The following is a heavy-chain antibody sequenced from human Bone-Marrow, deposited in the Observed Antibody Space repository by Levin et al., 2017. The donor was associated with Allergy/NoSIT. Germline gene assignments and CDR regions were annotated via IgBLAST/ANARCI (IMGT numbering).Heavy chain of an antibody. V-gene: IGHV1-69*13. CDR1: GGTFSSYA. D-gene: IGHD6-19*01. CDR3: ARSGYSSGWDFDY. Sequence: ASVKVSCKASGGTFSSYAISWVRQAPGQGLEWMGGIIPIFGTANYAQKFQGRVTITADESTSTAYMELSSLRSEDTAVYYCARSGYSSGWDFDYWGQGTLVTVSS. J-gene: IGHJ4*02. CDR2: IIPIFGTA.